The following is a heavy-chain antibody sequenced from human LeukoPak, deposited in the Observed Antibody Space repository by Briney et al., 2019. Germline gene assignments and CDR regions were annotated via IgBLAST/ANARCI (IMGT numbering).Heavy chain of an antibody. CDR3: ARADSSGWYFDY. CDR2: ITSSSSYI. Sequence: GGSLRLSCAASGFTFSTYSMNWVRQAPGKGLEWVSSITSSSSYIYYADSVKGRFTISRDNAKNSLYLQMNSLRAEDTAVHYCARADSSGWYFDYWGQGTLVTVSS. CDR1: GFTFSTYS. V-gene: IGHV3-21*01. D-gene: IGHD6-19*01. J-gene: IGHJ4*02.